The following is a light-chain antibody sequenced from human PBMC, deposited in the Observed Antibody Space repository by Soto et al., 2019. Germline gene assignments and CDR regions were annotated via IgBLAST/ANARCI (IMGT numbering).Light chain of an antibody. V-gene: IGKV1-8*01. J-gene: IGKJ1*01. CDR3: QQYNSYSEA. CDR2: AAS. Sequence: AIRMTQSPSSFSASTGDRVTITCRASQGISSYLAWYQQKPGKAPKLLIYAASTLQSGVPSRFSGSGSGTEFTLTISRLQPDDFAGYYCQQYNSYSEAFGQGTKVDIK. CDR1: QGISSY.